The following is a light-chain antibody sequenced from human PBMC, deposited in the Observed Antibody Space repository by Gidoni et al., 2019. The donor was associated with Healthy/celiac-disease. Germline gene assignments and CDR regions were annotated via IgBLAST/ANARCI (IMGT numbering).Light chain of an antibody. CDR3: QQYNSYV. CDR1: QSISSW. Sequence: DIQMTQSPSTLSASVGDRVTITCRASQSISSWLAWYQQKPGKAPKLLIYDASSLESGVPSRFSGSGSGTEFTLTISSLQPDDFATYYCQQYNSYVFGQGTKVEIK. V-gene: IGKV1-5*01. CDR2: DAS. J-gene: IGKJ1*01.